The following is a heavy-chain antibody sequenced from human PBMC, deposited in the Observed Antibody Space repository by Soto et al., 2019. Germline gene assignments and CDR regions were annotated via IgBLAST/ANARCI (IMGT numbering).Heavy chain of an antibody. V-gene: IGHV1-69*02. J-gene: IGHJ4*02. CDR2: IIPLLDIT. D-gene: IGHD5-12*01. Sequence: SVKVSCETSGGTFSNDIFTWVRQAPGQGLEWMGRIIPLLDITNYAQKFQGRVTITADKSTSTAYMELNSLRSEDTAVYYCSRDSPSGSTFSGYEASDNWGQETLGTAAS. CDR1: GGTFSNDI. CDR3: SRDSPSGSTFSGYEASDN.